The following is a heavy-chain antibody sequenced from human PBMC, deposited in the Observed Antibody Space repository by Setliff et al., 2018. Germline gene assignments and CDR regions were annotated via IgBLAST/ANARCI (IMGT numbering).Heavy chain of an antibody. Sequence: PSETLSLTCGVIGGSFSEYHWSWIRQTPGKGLEWIGKINHSGSTILNPSLKGRVTMSVYTSKSQFSLTLTSVTAADTAVYYCARERRFCIGSGCYSGNYYYYMDVWGKGTTVTVSS. CDR3: ARERRFCIGSGCYSGNYYYYMDV. J-gene: IGHJ6*03. CDR1: GGSFSEYH. CDR2: INHSGST. D-gene: IGHD2-15*01. V-gene: IGHV4-34*01.